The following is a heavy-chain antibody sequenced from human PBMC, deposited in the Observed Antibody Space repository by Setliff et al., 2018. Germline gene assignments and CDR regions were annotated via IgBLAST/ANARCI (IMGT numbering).Heavy chain of an antibody. CDR2: IYTSGST. J-gene: IGHJ6*03. CDR3: AIFDAAGNWYYYYMDV. Sequence: SETLSLTCTVSGGSISSGSYYWSWIRQPAGKGLEWIGHIYTSGSTNYNPSLKSRVTISVDTSKNQFSLKLSSVTAADTAVYYCAIFDAAGNWYYYYMDVWGKGTTVTVSS. D-gene: IGHD6-13*01. CDR1: GGSISSGSYY. V-gene: IGHV4-61*09.